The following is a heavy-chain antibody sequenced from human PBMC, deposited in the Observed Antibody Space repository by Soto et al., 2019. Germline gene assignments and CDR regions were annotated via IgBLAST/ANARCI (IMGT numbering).Heavy chain of an antibody. CDR1: GGSFSGYY. D-gene: IGHD4-17*01. CDR3: ARQLRGVTTYYYYYMDV. V-gene: IGHV4-34*01. Sequence: SETLSLTCAVYGGSFSGYYWSWIRQPPGKGLEWIGEINHSGSTNYNPSLKSRVTISVDTSKNQFSLKLSSVTAADTAVYYCARQLRGVTTYYYYYMDVWGKGTTVTVSS. J-gene: IGHJ6*03. CDR2: INHSGST.